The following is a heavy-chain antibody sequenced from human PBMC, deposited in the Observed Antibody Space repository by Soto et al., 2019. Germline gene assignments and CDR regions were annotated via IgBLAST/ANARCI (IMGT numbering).Heavy chain of an antibody. J-gene: IGHJ6*02. Sequence: ASVKVSCKASGYSFLSHGISWVRQAPGQGLEWLGWISPNNGNTNYGKNLQGRVTMTTDKSTSTAYLELRGLRSDDTAVYFCARDSSSWKGEEDYSGWAVWGQGTTVTVSS. D-gene: IGHD6-13*01. V-gene: IGHV1-18*01. CDR3: ARDSSSWKGEEDYSGWAV. CDR2: ISPNNGNT. CDR1: GYSFLSHG.